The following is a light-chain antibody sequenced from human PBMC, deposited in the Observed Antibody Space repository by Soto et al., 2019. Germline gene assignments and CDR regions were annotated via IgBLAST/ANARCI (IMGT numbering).Light chain of an antibody. CDR3: QQYNNWPYT. Sequence: EIVMXXSPXXXXVSPGXRAXXXXXASQXXSSNLAWYQKKPGQAPRLLIYGASTRATCIPARFSGSGSGTEFTLNISSLQSEDFAVYYCQQYNNWPYTFGQGTKLAIK. CDR2: GAS. CDR1: QXXSSN. J-gene: IGKJ2*01. V-gene: IGKV3-15*01.